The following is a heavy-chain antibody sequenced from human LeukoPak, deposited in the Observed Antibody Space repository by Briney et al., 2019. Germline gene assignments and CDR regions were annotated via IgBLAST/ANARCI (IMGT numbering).Heavy chain of an antibody. D-gene: IGHD2-15*01. CDR2: IYYSGST. J-gene: IGHJ5*02. Sequence: SETLSLTCTVSGGSISSYYWSWIRQPSGKGLEWIGYIYYSGSTNYNPSLKSRVTISVDTSKNQFSLKLSSVTAADTAVYYCARHGVVAAATGWFDPWGQGTLVTVSS. V-gene: IGHV4-59*08. CDR1: GGSISSYY. CDR3: ARHGVVAAATGWFDP.